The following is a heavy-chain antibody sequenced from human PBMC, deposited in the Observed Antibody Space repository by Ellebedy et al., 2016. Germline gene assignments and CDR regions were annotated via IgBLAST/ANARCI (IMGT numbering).Heavy chain of an antibody. CDR2: IIPVFHAP. D-gene: IGHD3-3*01. CDR1: GGTFSNSA. J-gene: IGHJ4*02. Sequence: SVKVSXKASGGTFSNSAISWVRQAPGQGLEWMGGIIPVFHAPNYAQKFQGRVTITADESTSTAYMELRSLRSEDTGVYYCAREGGTGVANPDYWGQGTLVTVSS. CDR3: AREGGTGVANPDY. V-gene: IGHV1-69*13.